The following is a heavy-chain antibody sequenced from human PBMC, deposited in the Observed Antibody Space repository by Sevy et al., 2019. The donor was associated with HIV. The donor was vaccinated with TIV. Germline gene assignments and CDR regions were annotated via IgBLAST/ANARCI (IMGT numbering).Heavy chain of an antibody. CDR1: GFPFNDHA. D-gene: IGHD2-21*01. CDR2: ISWNSRNI. Sequence: GGSLRLSCAASGFPFNDHAMHWVRQVPGKGLEWVSGISWNSRNIGYADSVKGRFTISRDNTRHFVYPEMHSLRPEDTALYYCAKDINRGCDGVNCYSYYYYFYGLDVWGQGTTVTVSS. CDR3: AKDINRGCDGVNCYSYYYYFYGLDV. J-gene: IGHJ6*02. V-gene: IGHV3-9*01.